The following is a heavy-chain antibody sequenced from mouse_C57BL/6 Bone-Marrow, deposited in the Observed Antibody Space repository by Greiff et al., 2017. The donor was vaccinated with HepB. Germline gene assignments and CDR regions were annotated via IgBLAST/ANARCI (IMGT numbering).Heavy chain of an antibody. V-gene: IGHV10-3*01. Sequence: DVHLVESGGGLVQPKGSLKLSCAASGFTFNTYAMHWVRQAPGKGLEWVARIRSKSSNYATYYADSVKDRFTISRDDSQSMLYLQMNNLKTEDTAMYYCVREMDYPYYYAMDYWGQGTSVTVSS. CDR2: IRSKSSNYAT. D-gene: IGHD5-5*01. CDR3: VREMDYPYYYAMDY. CDR1: GFTFNTYA. J-gene: IGHJ4*01.